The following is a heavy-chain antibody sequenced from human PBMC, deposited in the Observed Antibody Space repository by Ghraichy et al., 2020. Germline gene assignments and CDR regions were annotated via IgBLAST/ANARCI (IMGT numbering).Heavy chain of an antibody. Sequence: ASVKVSCKVSGYTLTELSMHWVRQAPGKGLEWMGGFDPEDGETIYAQKFQGRVTMTEDTSTDTAYMELSSLRSEDTAVYYCATTYYDILTGYYWFDPWGQGTLVTVSS. V-gene: IGHV1-24*01. CDR1: GYTLTELS. CDR3: ATTYYDILTGYYWFDP. CDR2: FDPEDGET. J-gene: IGHJ5*02. D-gene: IGHD3-9*01.